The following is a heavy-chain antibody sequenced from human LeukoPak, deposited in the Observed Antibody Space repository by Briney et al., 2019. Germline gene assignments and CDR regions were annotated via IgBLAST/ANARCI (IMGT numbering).Heavy chain of an antibody. CDR2: IYSDDSA. D-gene: IGHD2-15*01. Sequence: SGGSLRLSCAASGFTVTSYYMSWVRQAPGKGLEWVSVIYSDDSAYYAESVKGRFTTSTDHSKNTLYLQMNNLRAEDTAVFYCARVYWHENAEYLQHWGQGTLVTVSS. CDR1: GFTVTSYY. V-gene: IGHV3-66*01. CDR3: ARVYWHENAEYLQH. J-gene: IGHJ1*01.